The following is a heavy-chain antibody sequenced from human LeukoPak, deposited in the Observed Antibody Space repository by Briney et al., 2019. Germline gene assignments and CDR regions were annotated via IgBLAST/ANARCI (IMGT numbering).Heavy chain of an antibody. CDR1: GGTFSSYT. V-gene: IGHV1-69*04. J-gene: IGHJ6*02. CDR3: ARDLRYCSSTSCCYYYYGMDV. Sequence: GSSVKVSCKASGGTFSSYTISWARQAPGQGLEWMGRIIPIFGIANYAQKFQGRVTITADKSTSTAYMELSSLRSEDTAVYYCARDLRYCSSTSCCYYYYGMDVWGQGTTVTVSS. D-gene: IGHD2-2*01. CDR2: IIPIFGIA.